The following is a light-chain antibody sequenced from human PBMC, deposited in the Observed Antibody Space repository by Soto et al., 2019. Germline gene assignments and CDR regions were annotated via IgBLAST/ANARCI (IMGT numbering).Light chain of an antibody. J-gene: IGKJ1*01. CDR1: QSTSTW. Sequence: DIQMTQSPSTLSASVGDRVTITCRASQSTSTWLAWYQQRPGKTPKLLISEASKLESGVPSRFSGRGFGTEFTLTISRLQLNDLSTYYCQQYSTYPYAFGQGTKVEIK. CDR3: QQYSTYPYA. V-gene: IGKV1-5*03. CDR2: EAS.